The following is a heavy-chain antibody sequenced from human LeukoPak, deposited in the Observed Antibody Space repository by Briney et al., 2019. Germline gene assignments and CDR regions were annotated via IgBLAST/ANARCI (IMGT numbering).Heavy chain of an antibody. Sequence: PSETLSLTCTVSGGSISSSSYYWGWIRQPPGKGLEWIGSIYYSGSTYYNPSLKGRVTISVDTSKNQFSLKLSSVTAADTAVYYCARRAGFGGVMGGAFDIWGQGTMVTVSS. CDR1: GGSISSSSYY. CDR3: ARRAGFGGVMGGAFDI. V-gene: IGHV4-39*01. J-gene: IGHJ3*02. D-gene: IGHD3-16*01. CDR2: IYYSGST.